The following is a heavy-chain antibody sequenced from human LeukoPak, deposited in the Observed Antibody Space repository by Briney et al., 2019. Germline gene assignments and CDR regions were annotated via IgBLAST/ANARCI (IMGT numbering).Heavy chain of an antibody. CDR2: INTNTGNP. V-gene: IGHV7-4-1*02. J-gene: IGHJ4*02. Sequence: ASVKVSCKTSGYTFDSFGVSWVRQAPGQGLEWMGWINTNTGNPTYAQGFTGRFVFSLDTSVSTAYLQISSLKAEDTAVYYCARGASSSWHHLFDYWGQGTLVTVSS. CDR1: GYTFDSFG. CDR3: ARGASSSWHHLFDY. D-gene: IGHD6-13*01.